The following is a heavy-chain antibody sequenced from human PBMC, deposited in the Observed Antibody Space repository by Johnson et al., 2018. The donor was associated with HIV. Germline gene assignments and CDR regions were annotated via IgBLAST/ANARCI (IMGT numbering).Heavy chain of an antibody. CDR2: ISSSGSTI. J-gene: IGHJ3*02. CDR1: GFTFSSYA. Sequence: VQLVESGGGVVQPGRSLRLSCAASGFTFSSYAMHWVRQAPGKGLEWVSYISSSGSTIYYADSVKGRFTISRDNSKNTLYLQMNSLRAEDTAVYYCAKESAFDIWGQGTMVTVSS. V-gene: IGHV3-48*01. CDR3: AKESAFDI.